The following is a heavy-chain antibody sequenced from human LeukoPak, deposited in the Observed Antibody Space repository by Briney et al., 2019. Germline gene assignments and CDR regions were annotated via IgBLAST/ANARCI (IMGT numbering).Heavy chain of an antibody. D-gene: IGHD3-9*01. CDR3: ARARDILTGYYFRSVYYYMDV. J-gene: IGHJ6*03. Sequence: ASVKVSFKASGYTFTSYAMNWVRQAPGQGLEWMGWINTNTGNPTYAQGFTGRFVFSLDTSVSTAYLQISSLKAEDTAVYYCARARDILTGYYFRSVYYYMDVWGKGTTVTVSS. CDR2: INTNTGNP. CDR1: GYTFTSYA. V-gene: IGHV7-4-1*02.